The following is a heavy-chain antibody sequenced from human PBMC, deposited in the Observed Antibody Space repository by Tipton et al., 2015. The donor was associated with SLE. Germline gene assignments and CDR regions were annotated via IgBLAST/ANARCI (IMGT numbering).Heavy chain of an antibody. CDR3: AKEKGSSGWYYFDY. CDR2: ISGSGGST. Sequence: SLRLSCAASGFTLSSYSMNWVRQAPGKGLEWVSAISGSGGSTYYADSVKGRFTISRDNSKNTLYLQMNSLRTEDTALYYCAKEKGSSGWYYFDYWGQGTLVTVSS. D-gene: IGHD6-19*01. V-gene: IGHV3-23*01. J-gene: IGHJ4*02. CDR1: GFTLSSYS.